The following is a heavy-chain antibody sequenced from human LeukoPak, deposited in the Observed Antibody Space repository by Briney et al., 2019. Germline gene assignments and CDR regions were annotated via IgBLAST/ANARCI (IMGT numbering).Heavy chain of an antibody. V-gene: IGHV1-18*01. CDR2: ISAYNGNT. Sequence: ASVKVSCKASGYTFTSYGISWVRQAPGQGLEWMGWISAYNGNTNYAQKLQGRVTMTTDTSTSTAYMELRSLRSGDTAVYYCARDRRLERLSFYYYYGMDVWGQGTTVTVSS. CDR1: GYTFTSYG. J-gene: IGHJ6*02. D-gene: IGHD1-1*01. CDR3: ARDRRLERLSFYYYYGMDV.